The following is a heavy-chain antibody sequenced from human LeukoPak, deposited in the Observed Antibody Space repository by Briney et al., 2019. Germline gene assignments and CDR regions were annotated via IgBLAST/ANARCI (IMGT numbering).Heavy chain of an antibody. V-gene: IGHV1-18*01. CDR2: ISAYNGNT. Sequence: ASVKVSCKASGYTFTSFGITWMRQAPGQGLEWMGWISAYNGNTNYAQKLQGRVTVTTDTSTSTAYMELRSLRSDDTAVYYCARAGGPTTFDIWGQGTMVTVSS. D-gene: IGHD2-2*01. CDR3: ARAGGPTTFDI. CDR1: GYTFTSFG. J-gene: IGHJ3*02.